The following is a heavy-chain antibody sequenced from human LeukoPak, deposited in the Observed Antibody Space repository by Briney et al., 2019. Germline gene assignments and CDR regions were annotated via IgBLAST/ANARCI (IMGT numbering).Heavy chain of an antibody. D-gene: IGHD2-21*02. V-gene: IGHV3-23*01. Sequence: GGSLRLSCAASGXTFSSYAMSWVRQAPGKGQEWVSSISSSGGNTYYSDSVKGRFTISRDNSKNTLYLQMSSLRAEDTAVYYCAKRDRPCSGDCSAPYYFDYWGQGTLVTVSS. CDR2: ISSSGGNT. CDR1: GXTFSSYA. J-gene: IGHJ4*02. CDR3: AKRDRPCSGDCSAPYYFDY.